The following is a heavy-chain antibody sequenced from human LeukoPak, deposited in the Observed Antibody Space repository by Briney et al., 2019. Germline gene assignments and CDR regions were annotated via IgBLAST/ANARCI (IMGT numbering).Heavy chain of an antibody. CDR3: ARSPHILTGENFDY. CDR2: INPNHGDT. CDR1: GYTFTAYY. Sequence: ASVKVSCKASGYTFTAYYVHWVRQAPGQGLEWMGWINPNHGDTNYAQKFQDRVSVTRDTSISTAYMHLSRLRSADTAVYYCARSPHILTGENFDYWGQGTLLTVSS. J-gene: IGHJ4*02. V-gene: IGHV1-2*02. D-gene: IGHD3-9*01.